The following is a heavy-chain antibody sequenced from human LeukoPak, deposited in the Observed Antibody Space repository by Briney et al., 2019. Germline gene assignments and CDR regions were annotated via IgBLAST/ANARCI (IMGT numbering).Heavy chain of an antibody. D-gene: IGHD1-26*01. CDR3: ARVRRVGATPFDY. J-gene: IGHJ4*02. V-gene: IGHV4-38-2*02. CDR2: FYHSGST. Sequence: SETLSLTCTVSGYSISSGYYWGWIRQPPGKGLEWIGSFYHSGSTYYNPSLKSRVTISLDTSKNQFSLKLSSVTAADTAVYYCARVRRVGATPFDYWGQGTLVTVSS. CDR1: GYSISSGYY.